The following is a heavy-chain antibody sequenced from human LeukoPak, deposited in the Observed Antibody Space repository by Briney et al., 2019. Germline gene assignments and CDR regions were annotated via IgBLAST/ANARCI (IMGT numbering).Heavy chain of an antibody. CDR1: GFIFGKYA. CDR2: ISGGGDST. J-gene: IGHJ4*02. Sequence: GGSLRLSCVGSGFIFGKYAMTWVRQAPGKGLEWVLTISGGGDSTWNADSVKGRFTVSRDNSKNTLYLQMSSLRVEDTAVYYCAKRGSSETRWYPFDYWGQGTLVTVSS. D-gene: IGHD2-15*01. V-gene: IGHV3-23*01. CDR3: AKRGSSETRWYPFDY.